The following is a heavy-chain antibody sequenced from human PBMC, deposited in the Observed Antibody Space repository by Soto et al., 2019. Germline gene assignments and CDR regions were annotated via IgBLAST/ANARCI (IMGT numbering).Heavy chain of an antibody. CDR1: GGSISSDY. D-gene: IGHD3-22*01. J-gene: IGHJ3*02. V-gene: IGHV4-4*07. Sequence: SETLSLTCTVSGGSISSDYWSWIRLPAGKGLEWIGRIYTSGSTNYNPSLKSRVTMSVDTSKNQFSLKLSSVTAADTAVYYCARDRGYYDSSGPPADAFDIWGQGTMVTVSS. CDR2: IYTSGST. CDR3: ARDRGYYDSSGPPADAFDI.